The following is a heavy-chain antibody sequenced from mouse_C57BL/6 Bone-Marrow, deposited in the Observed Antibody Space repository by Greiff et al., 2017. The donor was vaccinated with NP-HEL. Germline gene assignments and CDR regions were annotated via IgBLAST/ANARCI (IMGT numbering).Heavy chain of an antibody. D-gene: IGHD1-1*01. V-gene: IGHV14-4*01. Sequence: VQLKESGAELVRPGASVKLSCTASGFNIKDDYMHWVKQRPEQGLEWIGWIDPENGDTEYASKFQGKAPITADTSSNTAYLQLSSLTSEDTAVYYCTTWILRYAMDYWGQGTSVTVSS. J-gene: IGHJ4*01. CDR3: TTWILRYAMDY. CDR1: GFNIKDDY. CDR2: IDPENGDT.